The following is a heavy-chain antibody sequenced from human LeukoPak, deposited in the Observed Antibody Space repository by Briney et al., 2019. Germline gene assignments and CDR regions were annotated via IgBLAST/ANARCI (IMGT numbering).Heavy chain of an antibody. Sequence: GGSLRLSCAASAFTISDYSMNWVRQAPGKGLEWVSYISGRSSTIYYADSVKGRFTISRDNAKSSMYLQMNSLRAEDTAVYYCARDRLKSGSYYFDYWGQGTLVTVSS. CDR1: AFTISDYS. CDR3: ARDRLKSGSYYFDY. J-gene: IGHJ4*02. V-gene: IGHV3-48*01. D-gene: IGHD1-26*01. CDR2: ISGRSSTI.